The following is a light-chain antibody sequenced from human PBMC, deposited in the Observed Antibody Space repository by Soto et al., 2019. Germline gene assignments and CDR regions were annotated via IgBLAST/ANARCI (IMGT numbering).Light chain of an antibody. J-gene: IGKJ2*01. V-gene: IGKV1-5*03. Sequence: DIRLTQSPSTLSASVGDRVTITCRASQSISDRLAWYQQKSGKAPRLLIYRASSLENEVPSRFSGSGSGTEFTLTISSLQPDDFATYYVQQYNLYSAITFGQGTKLEI. CDR3: QQYNLYSAIT. CDR1: QSISDR. CDR2: RAS.